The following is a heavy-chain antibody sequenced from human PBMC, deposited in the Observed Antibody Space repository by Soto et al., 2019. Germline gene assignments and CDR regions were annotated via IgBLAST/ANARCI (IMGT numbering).Heavy chain of an antibody. Sequence: QVQLVESGGGVVQPGRSLRLSCAASGFTFSSYAMHWVRQAPGKGLEWVAVISYDGSNKYYADSVKGRFTISRDNSKNTLYPQMNSLRAEDTAVYYCAGRPAARPGWGQGTLVTVSS. CDR2: ISYDGSNK. CDR1: GFTFSSYA. CDR3: AGRPAARPG. D-gene: IGHD6-6*01. J-gene: IGHJ4*02. V-gene: IGHV3-30-3*01.